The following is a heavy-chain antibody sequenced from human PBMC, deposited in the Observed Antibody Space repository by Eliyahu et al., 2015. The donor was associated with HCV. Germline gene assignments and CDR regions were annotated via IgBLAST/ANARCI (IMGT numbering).Heavy chain of an antibody. CDR3: ASSLGCSGGSCFDYWYFDL. D-gene: IGHD2-15*01. CDR2: IIPIFGTA. CDR1: GXTFSSYA. V-gene: IGHV1-69*01. J-gene: IGHJ2*01. Sequence: QVQLVQSGAEVKKPGSSVKVSCKASGXTFSSYAIXWVRQAPGQGLEWMGGIIPIFGTANYAQKFQGRVTITADESTSTAYMELSSLRSEDTAVYYCASSLGCSGGSCFDYWYFDLWGRGTLVTVSS.